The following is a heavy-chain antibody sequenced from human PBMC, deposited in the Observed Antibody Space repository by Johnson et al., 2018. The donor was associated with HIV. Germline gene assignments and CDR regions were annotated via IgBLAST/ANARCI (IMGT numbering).Heavy chain of an antibody. J-gene: IGHJ3*02. CDR3: SKDQFHKGGGSLVDGFDI. Sequence: QVPLVESGGGLVQPGGSLRLSCAASGFTFTSYGMHWVRQAPGKGLEWVAFIRYDGSNKYYADSVKGRFTISRDNSKNTLYLQMNSLRAEDTAVYYCSKDQFHKGGGSLVDGFDIWGQGTMVTVSS. CDR1: GFTFTSYG. D-gene: IGHD2-15*01. V-gene: IGHV3-30*02. CDR2: IRYDGSNK.